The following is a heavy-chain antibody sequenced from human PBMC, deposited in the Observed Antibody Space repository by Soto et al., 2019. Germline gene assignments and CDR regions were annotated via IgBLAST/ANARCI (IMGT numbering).Heavy chain of an antibody. Sequence: QVTLWESGPTLVKPTQTLTLTCTFSGFSLRTSGVAVGWIRQPPGKALEWLALIYWDDDKRYSPSLKTRLPITMETTRTRVVLTVTNTDPVDTATYFCAHSSSIYESLWGTYRLGGFSYWGQGTRVTVSS. CDR1: GFSLRTSGVA. CDR2: IYWDDDK. J-gene: IGHJ4*02. V-gene: IGHV2-5*02. CDR3: AHSSSIYESLWGTYRLGGFSY. D-gene: IGHD3-16*02.